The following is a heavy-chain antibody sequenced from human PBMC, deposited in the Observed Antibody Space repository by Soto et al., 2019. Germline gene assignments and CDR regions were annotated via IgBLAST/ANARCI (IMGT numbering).Heavy chain of an antibody. CDR2: ISYDGSNK. J-gene: IGHJ6*02. CDR1: GFTFSSYG. CDR3: ARGIYLKYGLDV. D-gene: IGHD3-16*02. V-gene: IGHV3-30*03. Sequence: GGSLRLSCAASGFTFSSYGMHWVRQAPGKGLEWVAVISYDGSNKYYADSVKGRFTISRDNSKNTLYLQMNSLRAEDTAVYYCARGIYLKYGLDVWGQGATVTVSS.